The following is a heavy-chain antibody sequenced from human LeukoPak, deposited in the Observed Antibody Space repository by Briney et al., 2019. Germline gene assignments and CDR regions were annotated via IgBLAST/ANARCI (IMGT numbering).Heavy chain of an antibody. CDR2: ISSSDAPI. CDR1: GFTFSDYY. D-gene: IGHD6-19*01. J-gene: IGHJ4*02. Sequence: GGCLRLSCAASGFTFSDYYMSWIRQAPGKGLEWVSYISSSDAPIYYADSVKGRFTISRDNAKNSLYLQMNSLRAEDTALYYCARLSGPGSGWTTLDYWGQGTLVTVSS. CDR3: ARLSGPGSGWTTLDY. V-gene: IGHV3-11*01.